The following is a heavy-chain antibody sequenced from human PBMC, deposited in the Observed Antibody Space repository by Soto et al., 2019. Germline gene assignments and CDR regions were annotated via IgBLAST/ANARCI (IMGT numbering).Heavy chain of an antibody. CDR3: ARIGGWYDIDF. D-gene: IGHD6-19*01. J-gene: IGHJ4*02. CDR1: GGSVSSGSFH. Sequence: SETVSLTCSVSGGSVSSGSFHWSWIRQPPGKGLQFIGSIFYNGTANYSPSLKNRVSISIDTSQSQFFLQLISVAAADTAVYYCARIGGWYDIDFWGQGSLVTVSS. CDR2: IFYNGTA. V-gene: IGHV4-61*01.